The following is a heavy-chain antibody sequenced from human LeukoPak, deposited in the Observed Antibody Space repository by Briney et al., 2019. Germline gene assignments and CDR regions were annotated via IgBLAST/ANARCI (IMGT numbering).Heavy chain of an antibody. V-gene: IGHV3-48*03. J-gene: IGHJ3*02. CDR2: ISSSGSTI. D-gene: IGHD3-10*01. Sequence: PGGSLRLSCAASGFTFSSYEMNWVRQAPGKGLEWVSYISSSGSTIYYADSVKGRFTISRDNAKNSLYLQMNGLRAEDTAVYYCARDRWFGESDAFDIWGQGTMVTVSS. CDR3: ARDRWFGESDAFDI. CDR1: GFTFSSYE.